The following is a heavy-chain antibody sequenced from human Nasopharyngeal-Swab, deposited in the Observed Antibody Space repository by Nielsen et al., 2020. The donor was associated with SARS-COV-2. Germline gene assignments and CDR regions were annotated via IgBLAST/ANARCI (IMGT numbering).Heavy chain of an antibody. J-gene: IGHJ4*02. CDR1: GFTFSNFG. CDR2: IWYDGSNE. V-gene: IGHV3-33*01. D-gene: IGHD1-26*01. Sequence: GESLKISCAASGFTFSNFGMHWVRQAPGKGLEWVAVIWYDGSNEYYADSVKGRFTISRDNSKNTLYLQMSSLRAEDTAVYYCARDSGGFNGPVDYWGQGTLVTVSS. CDR3: ARDSGGFNGPVDY.